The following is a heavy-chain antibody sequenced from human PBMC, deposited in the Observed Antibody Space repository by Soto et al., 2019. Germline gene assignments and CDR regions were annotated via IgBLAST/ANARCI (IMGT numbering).Heavy chain of an antibody. V-gene: IGHV4-59*01. CDR1: GGSISSYY. CDR3: ARDLWGYCGADCYPLDV. D-gene: IGHD2-21*02. Sequence: PSETLSLTCTVSGGSISSYYWSWIRQPPGKGLKWIGYMYNTGSTIYNPSLKSQVTISVDTSKNQIYKKQNTVTTADTAVYYCARDLWGYCGADCYPLDVWGQGTTVTVS. CDR2: MYNTGST. J-gene: IGHJ6*02.